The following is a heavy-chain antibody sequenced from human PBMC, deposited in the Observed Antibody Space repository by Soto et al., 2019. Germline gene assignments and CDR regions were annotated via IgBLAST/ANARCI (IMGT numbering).Heavy chain of an antibody. V-gene: IGHV3-30-3*01. CDR1: GFTFSSYA. CDR2: KSYDGSNK. J-gene: IGHJ6*02. CDR3: ARASRIAAAGPSLYYYYYYGMDV. D-gene: IGHD6-13*01. Sequence: GGSLRLSCAASGFTFSSYAMHWVRQAPGKGLEWVAVKSYDGSNKYYADSVKGRFTISRDNSKNTLYLQMNSLRAEDTAVYYCARASRIAAAGPSLYYYYYYGMDVWGQGTTVTVSS.